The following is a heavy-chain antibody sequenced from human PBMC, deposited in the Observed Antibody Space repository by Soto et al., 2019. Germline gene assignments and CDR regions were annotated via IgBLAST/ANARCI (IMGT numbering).Heavy chain of an antibody. CDR1: GYTFTGYY. CDR2: INPNSGGT. Sequence: ASVKVSCKASGYTFTGYYMHWVRQAPGQGLEWMGWINPNSGGTNYAQKFQGWVTMTRDTSISTAYMELSRLRSDDTAVYYCARGVLQRKDPQLAINDAFDIWGQGTMVTVSS. V-gene: IGHV1-2*04. CDR3: ARGVLQRKDPQLAINDAFDI. D-gene: IGHD2-21*01. J-gene: IGHJ3*02.